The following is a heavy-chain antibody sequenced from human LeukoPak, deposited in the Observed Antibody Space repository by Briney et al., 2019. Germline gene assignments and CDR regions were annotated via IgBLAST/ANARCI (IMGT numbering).Heavy chain of an antibody. CDR3: ARLPWGVYDFDY. D-gene: IGHD5/OR15-5a*01. Sequence: SETLSLTCTVSGGSISSYYWSWIRQPAGKGLEWIARIYTSGSTNYNPSLKSRVTISVDKSKNQFSLKLSSVTAADTAVYYCARLPWGVYDFDYWGQGALVTVSS. J-gene: IGHJ4*02. CDR1: GGSISSYY. CDR2: IYTSGST. V-gene: IGHV4-4*07.